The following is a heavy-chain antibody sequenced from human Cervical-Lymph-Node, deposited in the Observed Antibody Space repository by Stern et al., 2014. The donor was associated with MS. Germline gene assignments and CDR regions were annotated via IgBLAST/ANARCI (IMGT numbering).Heavy chain of an antibody. V-gene: IGHV3-48*02. CDR1: GFTFSSYS. CDR2: ISSSSSTI. CDR3: ASLVGGYYDSSGYYPFDY. Sequence: EVQLVESGGGLVQPGGSLRLSCAASGFTFSSYSMNWVRPAPGTGLEWVSYISSSSSTIYDADSVKGRFTISRDNAKNSLYLQMNSLRDEDTAVYYCASLVGGYYDSSGYYPFDYWGQGTLVTVSS. D-gene: IGHD3-22*01. J-gene: IGHJ4*02.